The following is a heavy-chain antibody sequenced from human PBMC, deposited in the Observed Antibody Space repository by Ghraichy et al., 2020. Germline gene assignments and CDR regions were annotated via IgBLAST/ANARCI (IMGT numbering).Heavy chain of an antibody. Sequence: GGSLRLSCAASGFTFATYAMSWVRQAPGKGLEWVSTFIHSGTGTYYPDSVKGRFTISRDNSKNMLYLQMNSLRAEDTAVYYCARLIFGRSGYYIGYWGQGTVVTVSS. CDR2: FIHSGTGT. CDR3: ARLIFGRSGYYIGY. D-gene: IGHD3-3*01. V-gene: IGHV3-23*01. J-gene: IGHJ4*02. CDR1: GFTFATYA.